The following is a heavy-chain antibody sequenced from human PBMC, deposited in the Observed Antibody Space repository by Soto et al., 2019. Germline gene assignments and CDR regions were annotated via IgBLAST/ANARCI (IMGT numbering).Heavy chain of an antibody. Sequence: SETLSLTCAVYGGSFSGYYWSWIRQPPGKGLEWIGEINHSGSTNYNPSLKSRVTISVDTSKNQLSLKLSSVTAADTAVYYCARGWLAARPVPLGYWGQGTLVTVSS. CDR1: GGSFSGYY. CDR3: ARGWLAARPVPLGY. V-gene: IGHV4-34*01. D-gene: IGHD6-6*01. CDR2: INHSGST. J-gene: IGHJ4*02.